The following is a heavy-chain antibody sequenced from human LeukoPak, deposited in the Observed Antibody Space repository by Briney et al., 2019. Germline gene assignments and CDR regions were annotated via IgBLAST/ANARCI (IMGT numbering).Heavy chain of an antibody. CDR2: INPNSGGT. D-gene: IGHD3-22*01. V-gene: IGHV1-2*02. Sequence: ASVKVSCKASGYTFTGYYIHWVRQDPGQGLEWMGWINPNSGGTNYAQKFQGRVTMTRDTSISTAYMELSRLRSDDTAVYYCAREYYDSSGRRIDYWGQGTLVTVSS. CDR3: AREYYDSSGRRIDY. J-gene: IGHJ4*02. CDR1: GYTFTGYY.